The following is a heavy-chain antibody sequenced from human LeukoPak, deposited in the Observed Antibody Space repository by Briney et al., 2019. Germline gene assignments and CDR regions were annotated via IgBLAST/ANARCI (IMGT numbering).Heavy chain of an antibody. J-gene: IGHJ3*02. D-gene: IGHD3-22*01. CDR3: ARAVPQMYYDDSSGYYGDAFDI. Sequence: GGSLRLSCAASGFIVRTNYMSWVRQAPGKGLQWVSVIYSGGTTRYADSVRGRFTISRDNSKNTLYLQMNSLRAEDTAMYYCARAVPQMYYDDSSGYYGDAFDIWGQGTWVTVSS. CDR1: GFIVRTNY. V-gene: IGHV3-53*01. CDR2: IYSGGTT.